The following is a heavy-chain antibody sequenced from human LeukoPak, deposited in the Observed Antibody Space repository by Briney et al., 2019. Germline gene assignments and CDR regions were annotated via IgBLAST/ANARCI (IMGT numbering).Heavy chain of an antibody. V-gene: IGHV3-23*01. CDR2: ISGSGGST. D-gene: IGHD1-26*01. J-gene: IGHJ4*02. CDR1: GFTFSSYA. Sequence: GGSLRLSCAASGFTFSSYAMSWVRQAPGKGLEWVSAISGSGGSTYYADSVKGRFTISRDNSKNTLYLQMNSLRAEDTAVYYCARGRFIAGTTAYYFDYWGQGTLVTVSS. CDR3: ARGRFIAGTTAYYFDY.